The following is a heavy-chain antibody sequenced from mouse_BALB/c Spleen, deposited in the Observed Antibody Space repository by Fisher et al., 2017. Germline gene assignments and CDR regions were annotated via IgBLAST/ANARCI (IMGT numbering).Heavy chain of an antibody. Sequence: KFKGKATLTADKSSSTAYMQLSSLASEDSAVYYCARHPMDYWGQGTSVTVSS. CDR3: ARHPMDY. J-gene: IGHJ4*01. V-gene: IGHV1-87*01.